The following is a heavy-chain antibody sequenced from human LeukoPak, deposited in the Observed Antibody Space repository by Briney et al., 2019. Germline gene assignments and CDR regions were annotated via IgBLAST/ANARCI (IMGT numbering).Heavy chain of an antibody. Sequence: SETLSLTCAVYGGSFSGYYWSWIRQPPGKGLEWIGEINHSGSTNYNPSLKSRVTISVDTSKNQFSLKLSSVTAADTAVYYCARQRALGDYYYYYGMDAWGKGTTVTVSS. CDR2: INHSGST. CDR1: GGSFSGYY. J-gene: IGHJ6*04. V-gene: IGHV4-34*01. D-gene: IGHD6-25*01. CDR3: ARQRALGDYYYYYGMDA.